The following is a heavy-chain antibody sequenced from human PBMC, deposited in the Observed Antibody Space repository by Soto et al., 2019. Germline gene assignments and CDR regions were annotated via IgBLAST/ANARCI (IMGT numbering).Heavy chain of an antibody. V-gene: IGHV4-31*02. J-gene: IGHJ6*02. D-gene: IGHD3-10*01. CDR1: GGSIGSRDYY. CDR2: IYYNGNT. Sequence: QVQVQESGPGLVKPSQTLSLKCSVSGGSIGSRDYYWSWIRQHPEKGLEWIGSIYYNGNTDYNPSLGGRTTMSLDTSMNEFSLKLTSVTAADTAVYYCARDKGGAALKGSGMDVWGQGTTVTVS. CDR3: ARDKGGAALKGSGMDV.